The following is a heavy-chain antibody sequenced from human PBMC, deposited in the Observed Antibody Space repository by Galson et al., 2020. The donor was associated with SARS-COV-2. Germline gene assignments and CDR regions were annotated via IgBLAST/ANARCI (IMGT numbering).Heavy chain of an antibody. CDR1: GASVTGTTYY. J-gene: IGHJ4*02. D-gene: IGHD3-3*01. Sequence: TLSLTCTVSGASVTGTTYYWNWIRQPAGKGLEWIGHIYSSGSANYNPSLKSRATISVDTSKSHFSLKLSSVTAADTAVYYCAGYDFWSASYSWGQGTLVTVSP. CDR3: AGYDFWSASYS. V-gene: IGHV4-61*09. CDR2: IYSSGSA.